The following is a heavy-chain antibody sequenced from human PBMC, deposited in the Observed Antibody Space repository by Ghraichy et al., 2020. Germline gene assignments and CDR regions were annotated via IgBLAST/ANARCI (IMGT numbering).Heavy chain of an antibody. CDR3: ARGGSSWYASYYYYGMDV. CDR1: GGSFSGYY. J-gene: IGHJ6*02. D-gene: IGHD6-13*01. Sequence: ESLNISCAVYGGSFSGYYWSWIRQPPGKGLEWIGEINHSGSTNYNPSLKSRVTISVDTSKNQFSLKLSSVTAADTAVYYCARGGSSWYASYYYYGMDVWGQGTTVTVSS. CDR2: INHSGST. V-gene: IGHV4-34*01.